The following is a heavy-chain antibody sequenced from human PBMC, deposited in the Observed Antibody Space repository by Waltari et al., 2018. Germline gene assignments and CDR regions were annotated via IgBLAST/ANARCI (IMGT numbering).Heavy chain of an antibody. CDR2: IYYSGST. J-gene: IGHJ4*02. CDR1: GGSISSSSYY. D-gene: IGHD6-6*01. Sequence: QLQLQESGPGLVKPSETLSLTCTVSGGSISSSSYYWGWIRQPPGKGLEWIGSIYYSGSTYYNPAHKSRVTISVDTSKNQCSLKLSSVTAADTAVYYCARHGIAARPFDYWGQGTLVTVSS. CDR3: ARHGIAARPFDY. V-gene: IGHV4-39*07.